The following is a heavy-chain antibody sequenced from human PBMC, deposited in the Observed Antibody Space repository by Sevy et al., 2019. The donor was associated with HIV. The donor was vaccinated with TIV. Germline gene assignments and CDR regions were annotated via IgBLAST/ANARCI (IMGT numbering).Heavy chain of an antibody. CDR1: GFTFSNYG. J-gene: IGHJ4*02. V-gene: IGHV3-30*18. D-gene: IGHD3-3*01. CDR2: ISYDGSKK. Sequence: GGSLRLSCAASGFTFSNYGMHWVRQAPGKGLEWVAVISYDGSKKYYADSVKGRFTISRYNSKNTLYLQMNSLGTEDTAVYYCAKRPSLFYLLDYWGQGTLVTVSS. CDR3: AKRPSLFYLLDY.